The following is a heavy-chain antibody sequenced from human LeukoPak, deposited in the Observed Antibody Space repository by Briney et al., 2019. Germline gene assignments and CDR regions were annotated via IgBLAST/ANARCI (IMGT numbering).Heavy chain of an antibody. J-gene: IGHJ4*02. D-gene: IGHD3-9*01. V-gene: IGHV3-23*01. CDR3: AKWGDYDILTGYYVSDF. Sequence: GGSLRLSCAVSGFTFDNYAMSWVRQAPGKGLEWVSAITGSGDTTYYADSVKGRFTISRDNSKNTLYVEMNTLRAEGTAVYYCAKWGDYDILTGYYVSDFWGQGTLVTVSS. CDR1: GFTFDNYA. CDR2: ITGSGDTT.